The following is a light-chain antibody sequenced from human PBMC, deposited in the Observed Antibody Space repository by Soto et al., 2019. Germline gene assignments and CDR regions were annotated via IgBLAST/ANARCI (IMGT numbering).Light chain of an antibody. CDR1: QSISTN. Sequence: EILLTQSPATVSVSPGERVTLSCRASQSISTNLAWYQQKPGQAPRLLIYGPSTRATGVPARFSGSGSGTEFTLTISSLHSEDFAIYYCQQYTHWPVWTFGQGTKVDIK. CDR2: GPS. CDR3: QQYTHWPVWT. J-gene: IGKJ1*01. V-gene: IGKV3-15*01.